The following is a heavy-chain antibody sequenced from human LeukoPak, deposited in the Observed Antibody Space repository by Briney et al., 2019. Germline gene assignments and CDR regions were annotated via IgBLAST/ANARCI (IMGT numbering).Heavy chain of an antibody. D-gene: IGHD5-18*01. CDR1: GFTFGDYA. J-gene: IGHJ4*02. CDR3: TRSRGYSYGYSDY. V-gene: IGHV3-49*03. CDR2: IRSKAYDGTT. Sequence: GGSLRLSCTASGFTFGDYAMSWFRQAPGKGLEWVGFIRSKAYDGTTEYAASVKGRFTISRDDSKSIAYLQMNSLKTEDTAVHYCTRSRGYSYGYSDYWGQGTLVTVSS.